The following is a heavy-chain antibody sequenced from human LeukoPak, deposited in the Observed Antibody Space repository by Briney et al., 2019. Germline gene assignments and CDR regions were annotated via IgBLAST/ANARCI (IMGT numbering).Heavy chain of an antibody. CDR2: ISSNGGST. Sequence: GGSLRLSCSASGFTFSSYAMHWVRQAPGKGLEYVSAISSNGGSTYYADSVKGRFTISRDNSKNTLYLQMGSLRAEDTAVYYCVKSSSTVTPDYWGQGTLVTVSS. D-gene: IGHD4-17*01. J-gene: IGHJ4*02. V-gene: IGHV3-64D*06. CDR1: GFTFSSYA. CDR3: VKSSSTVTPDY.